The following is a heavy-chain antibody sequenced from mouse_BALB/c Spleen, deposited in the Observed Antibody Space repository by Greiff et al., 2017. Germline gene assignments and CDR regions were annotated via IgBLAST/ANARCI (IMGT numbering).Heavy chain of an antibody. J-gene: IGHJ4*01. CDR2: ISDGGSYT. CDR1: GFTFSDYY. Sequence: EVKLMESGGGLVKPGGSLKLSCAASGFTFSDYYMYWVRQTPEKRLEWVATISDGGSYTYYPDSVKGRFTISRDNAKNNLYLQMSSLKSEDTAMYYCARGSTMPPGYAMDYWGQGTSVTVSS. D-gene: IGHD2-1*01. CDR3: ARGSTMPPGYAMDY. V-gene: IGHV5-4*02.